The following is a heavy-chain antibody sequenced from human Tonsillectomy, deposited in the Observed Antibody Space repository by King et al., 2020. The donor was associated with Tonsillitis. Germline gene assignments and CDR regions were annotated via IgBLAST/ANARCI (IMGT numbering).Heavy chain of an antibody. Sequence: VQLVESGGGLVQPGGSLRLSCAASGFTFSSYWMYWVRHVPGKGLVWVSRINSDGTTTNYADSVKGRFTISRDNAKNTLYLQMNRLRVEDTAVYYCVIGTRYYFNNWGQGTLVTVPS. CDR2: INSDGTTT. CDR3: VIGTRYYFNN. J-gene: IGHJ4*02. D-gene: IGHD3-9*01. V-gene: IGHV3-74*01. CDR1: GFTFSSYW.